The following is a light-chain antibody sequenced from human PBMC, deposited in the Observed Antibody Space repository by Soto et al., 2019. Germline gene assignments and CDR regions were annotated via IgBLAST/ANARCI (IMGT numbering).Light chain of an antibody. Sequence: SYELTQPPSVSVAPGMTARIPCGGNSIGSRSVHWYQQKPGQAPIMVISFDSDRPSGIAERFSGSNSGNTATLIISTVEAGDEADYYCQVWDSTGDQVVFGGGTQLTVL. CDR1: SIGSRS. CDR3: QVWDSTGDQVV. V-gene: IGLV3-21*04. J-gene: IGLJ2*01. CDR2: FDS.